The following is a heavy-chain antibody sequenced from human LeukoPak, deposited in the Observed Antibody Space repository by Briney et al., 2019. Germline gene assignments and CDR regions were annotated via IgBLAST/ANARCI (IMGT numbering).Heavy chain of an antibody. Sequence: GGSLRLACAASGFTFSSYAMSWVRQAPGKGLEWVSAISGSGGSTYYADSVKGRFTISRDNSKNTLYLQMNSLRAEDTAVYYCARRFSAVAGLDWGQGTLVTVSS. V-gene: IGHV3-23*01. CDR3: ARRFSAVAGLD. J-gene: IGHJ4*02. CDR2: ISGSGGST. CDR1: GFTFSSYA. D-gene: IGHD6-19*01.